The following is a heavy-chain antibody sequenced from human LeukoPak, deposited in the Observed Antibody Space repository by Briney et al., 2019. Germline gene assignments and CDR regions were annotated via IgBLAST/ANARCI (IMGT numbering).Heavy chain of an antibody. J-gene: IGHJ4*02. V-gene: IGHV1-3*01. Sequence: ASVKVSCKASGYTFTSYAMHWVRQAPGQRLEWMGWINAGNGNTKYSQKFQGRVTITRDTSASTAYMELSSLRSEDKAVYYCARDHGWYLDLYYFDYWGQGTLVTVSS. CDR3: ARDHGWYLDLYYFDY. D-gene: IGHD6-19*01. CDR1: GYTFTSYA. CDR2: INAGNGNT.